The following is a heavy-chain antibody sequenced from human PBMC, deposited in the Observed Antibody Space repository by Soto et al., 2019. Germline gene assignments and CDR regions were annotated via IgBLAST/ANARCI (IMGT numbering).Heavy chain of an antibody. J-gene: IGHJ4*02. CDR2: ISGSGGST. Sequence: GGSLRLSCAASGFTVSSNYMSWVRQAPGKGLEWVSAISGSGGSTYYADSVKGRFTISRDNSKNTLYLQMNSLRAEDTAVYYCAKVMQQWLATPGYYFDYWGQGTLVTVSS. D-gene: IGHD6-19*01. CDR3: AKVMQQWLATPGYYFDY. V-gene: IGHV3-23*01. CDR1: GFTVSSNY.